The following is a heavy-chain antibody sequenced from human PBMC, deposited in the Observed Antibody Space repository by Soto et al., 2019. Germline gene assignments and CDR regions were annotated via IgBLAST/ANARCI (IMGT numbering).Heavy chain of an antibody. Sequence: ASVKVSCKASGYTLSSIGISWVRQAPGQGLEWMGWISPYKGNTHYAQGLQGRVTMTTDTSTSTAYMELRSLRSYDTPVYYCGGALDVSGFYYTSSWGQGTLVTVSS. D-gene: IGHD3-10*01. CDR3: GGALDVSGFYYTSS. J-gene: IGHJ5*02. CDR2: ISPYKGNT. CDR1: GYTLSSIG. V-gene: IGHV1-18*01.